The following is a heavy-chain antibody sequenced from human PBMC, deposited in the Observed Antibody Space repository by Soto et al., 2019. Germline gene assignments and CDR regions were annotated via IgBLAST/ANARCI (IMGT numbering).Heavy chain of an antibody. CDR3: ARAPPGPSPRWDV. Sequence: QVQLQESGSRLVKPSQTLSVTCAVSGGSMSSGGHSWSWIRQSPGKGLEWIGCIYATGKTYYNPSLTSRVTISVDTSKNLFSLNVTSVTAADTAVYYCARAPPGPSPRWDVWGQGTTVTVSS. J-gene: IGHJ6*02. V-gene: IGHV4-30-2*06. D-gene: IGHD3-10*01. CDR2: IYATGKT. CDR1: GGSMSSGGHS.